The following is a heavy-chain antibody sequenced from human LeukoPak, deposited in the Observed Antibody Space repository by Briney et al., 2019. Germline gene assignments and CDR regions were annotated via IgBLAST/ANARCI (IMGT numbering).Heavy chain of an antibody. CDR1: GGSISSSSYY. Sequence: SETLSLTCTVSGGSISSSSYYWGWIRQPPGKGLEWIGSIYYSGSTYYNPSLKSRVTISVDTSKDQFSLKLSSVTAADTAVYYCARDGATGGVDYWGQGTLVTVSS. V-gene: IGHV4-39*07. D-gene: IGHD1-14*01. CDR3: ARDGATGGVDY. CDR2: IYYSGST. J-gene: IGHJ4*02.